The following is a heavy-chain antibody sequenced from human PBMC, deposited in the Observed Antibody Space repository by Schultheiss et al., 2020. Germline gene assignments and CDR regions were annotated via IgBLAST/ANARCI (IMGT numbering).Heavy chain of an antibody. V-gene: IGHV3-30-3*01. D-gene: IGHD2-2*01. CDR3: ARDGGGYCSRSSCHGLDY. CDR2: ISYDGGNK. J-gene: IGHJ4*02. Sequence: GGSLRLSCAASGFTFSSYAMHWVRQAPGKGLEWVAVISYDGGNKYYADSVKGRFTISRDNSKNTLYLQMNGLRAEDTAVYFCARDGGGYCSRSSCHGLDYWGQGTLVTVSS. CDR1: GFTFSSYA.